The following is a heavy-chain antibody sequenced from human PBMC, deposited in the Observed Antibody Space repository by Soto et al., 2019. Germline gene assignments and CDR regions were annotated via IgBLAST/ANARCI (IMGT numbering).Heavy chain of an antibody. Sequence: EVQLVESGGGLVQPGESLRLSCAASGLTFRSYWMHWVRQAPGKGLVWVSRMNTDGSVAMYVDSVKGRFIISRDNAKNTLYLHMNSLRAEDTAVYYCVRDMQLWRLDSVGQGTLVTVSS. V-gene: IGHV3-74*03. D-gene: IGHD2-15*01. CDR1: GLTFRSYW. CDR3: VRDMQLWRLDS. CDR2: MNTDGSVA. J-gene: IGHJ4*02.